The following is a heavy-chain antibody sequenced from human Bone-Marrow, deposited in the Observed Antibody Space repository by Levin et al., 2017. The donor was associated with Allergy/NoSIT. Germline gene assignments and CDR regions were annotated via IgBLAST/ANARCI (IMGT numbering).Heavy chain of an antibody. Sequence: SCAASGFAVSSNYINWVRQAPGQGLAWVSVIYSGGTTHYADSVKGRFTISRDNLKNTVYLQMNSLRAEDTAVYYCAGGYSSSFYYFLHWGQGTLVTVSS. V-gene: IGHV3-66*01. D-gene: IGHD6-13*01. CDR1: GFAVSSNY. CDR3: AGGYSSSFYYFLH. J-gene: IGHJ1*01. CDR2: IYSGGTT.